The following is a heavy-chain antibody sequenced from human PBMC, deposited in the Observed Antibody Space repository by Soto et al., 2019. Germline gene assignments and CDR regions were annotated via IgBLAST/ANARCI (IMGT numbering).Heavy chain of an antibody. V-gene: IGHV4-30-4*01. J-gene: IGHJ6*02. CDR1: GGSISSGDYY. D-gene: IGHD4-17*01. CDR2: IYYSGST. CDR3: ARARSGTVTTRLGDYYYGMDV. Sequence: SETLSLTCTVSGGSISSGDYYWSWIRQPPGKGLEWIGYIYYSGSTYYNPSLKSRVTISVDTSKNQFSLKLSSVTAADTTVYYCARARSGTVTTRLGDYYYGMDVWGQGTTVTV.